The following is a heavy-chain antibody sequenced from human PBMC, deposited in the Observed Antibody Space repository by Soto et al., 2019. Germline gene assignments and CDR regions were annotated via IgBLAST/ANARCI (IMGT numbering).Heavy chain of an antibody. D-gene: IGHD3-10*01. V-gene: IGHV3-30*18. CDR3: AKDYGPVIHYGSGKGPRYYGMDV. J-gene: IGHJ6*02. Sequence: QVQLVESGGGVVQPGRSLRLSCAASGFTFSSYGMHWVRQAPGKGLEWVAVISYDGSNKYYADSVKGRFTISRDNSKNTLYMQMNSLRAEDTAVYYCAKDYGPVIHYGSGKGPRYYGMDVWGQGTTVTVSS. CDR2: ISYDGSNK. CDR1: GFTFSSYG.